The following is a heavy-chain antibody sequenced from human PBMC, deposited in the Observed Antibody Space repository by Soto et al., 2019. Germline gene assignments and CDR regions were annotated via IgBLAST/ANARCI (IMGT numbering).Heavy chain of an antibody. V-gene: IGHV1-69*12. CDR2: IIPIFGTA. J-gene: IGHJ3*02. CDR3: ARTYDSSGRDAFDI. CDR1: GGTYSSYA. Sequence: QVQLVQSGAEVKEPGSSVKVSCKASGGTYSSYAICWVRQAPGQGLEWMGGIIPIFGTANYAQKFQGRVTITADESTSTAYMELSSLRSEDTAVYYCARTYDSSGRDAFDIWGQGTMVTVSS. D-gene: IGHD3-22*01.